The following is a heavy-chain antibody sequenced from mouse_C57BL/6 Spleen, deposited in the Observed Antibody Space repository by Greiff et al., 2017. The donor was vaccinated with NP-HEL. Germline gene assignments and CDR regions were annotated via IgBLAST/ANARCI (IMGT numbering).Heavy chain of an antibody. Sequence: QVQLQQPGAELVKPGASVKLSCKASGYTFTSYWMHWVKQRPGQGLEWIGMIHPNSGSTNYNEKLKSKATFLLDKTSSPAYMHLSSLTSEDSAVYYCARLMDSAMDYWGQGPSVTVSS. CDR2: IHPNSGST. J-gene: IGHJ4*01. V-gene: IGHV1-64*01. CDR1: GYTFTSYW. CDR3: ARLMDSAMDY.